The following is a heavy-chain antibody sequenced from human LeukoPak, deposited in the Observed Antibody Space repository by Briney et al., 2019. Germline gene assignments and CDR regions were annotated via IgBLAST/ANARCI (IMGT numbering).Heavy chain of an antibody. V-gene: IGHV4-34*01. CDR3: ATFVYYYGDFMPDY. CDR2: INHSGST. Sequence: PSETLSLTCGVYGGSFSGYYWSWIRQPPGKGLEWIGKINHSGSTNYNPSLRSRVTISVDTSKNQFSLKLSSVTAADTAVYYCATFVYYYGDFMPDYWGQGTLVTVSS. J-gene: IGHJ4*02. D-gene: IGHD4-17*01. CDR1: GGSFSGYY.